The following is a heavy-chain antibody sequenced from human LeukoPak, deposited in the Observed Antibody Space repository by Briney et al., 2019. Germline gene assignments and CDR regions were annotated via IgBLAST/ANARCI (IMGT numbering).Heavy chain of an antibody. CDR2: IYHSGST. D-gene: IGHD4-11*01. CDR1: GYSISSGYY. V-gene: IGHV4-38-2*02. Sequence: SETLSLTCTVSGYSISSGYYWGWIRQPPGKGLEWIGSIYHSGSTCYNPSLKSRVTISVDTSKNQFSLKLSSVTAADTAAYYCARHDYYDAFDIWGQGTMVTVSS. CDR3: ARHDYYDAFDI. J-gene: IGHJ3*02.